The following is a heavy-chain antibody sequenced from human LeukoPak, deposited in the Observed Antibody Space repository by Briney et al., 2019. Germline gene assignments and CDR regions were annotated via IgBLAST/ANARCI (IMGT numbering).Heavy chain of an antibody. J-gene: IGHJ4*02. D-gene: IGHD1-26*01. V-gene: IGHV4-39*02. CDR2: IYYSGST. CDR1: GGSISSRSYY. CDR3: ARETSGSYSTYYFDY. Sequence: KPSETLSLTCTVSGGSISSRSYYWGWIRQPPGKGLEWIGSIYYSGSTYYNPSLKSRVTISVDTSKNQFSLKLSSVTAADTAVYYCARETSGSYSTYYFDYWGQGTLVTVSS.